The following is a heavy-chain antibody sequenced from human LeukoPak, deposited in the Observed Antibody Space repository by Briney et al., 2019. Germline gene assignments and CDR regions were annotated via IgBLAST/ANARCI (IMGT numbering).Heavy chain of an antibody. CDR2: FDPEDGET. D-gene: IGHD3-16*01. J-gene: IGHJ4*02. CDR3: ARAVVYDNVWGSYPTDY. V-gene: IGHV1-24*01. CDR1: GYTLTELS. Sequence: AASVKVSCKVSGYTLTELSMHWVRQAPGKGLEWMGGFDPEDGETIYAQKFQGRVTMTTDTSTSTAYMELRSLRSDDTAVYHCARAVVYDNVWGSYPTDYWGQGTLVTVSS.